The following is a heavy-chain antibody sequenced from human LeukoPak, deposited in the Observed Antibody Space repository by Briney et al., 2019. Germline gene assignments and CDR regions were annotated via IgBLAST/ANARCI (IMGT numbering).Heavy chain of an antibody. V-gene: IGHV3-43D*03. Sequence: GGSLRLSCAASGFTFDDYAMHWVRQDPGKGQEWVSLISWDGGSTYYADSVKGRFTISRDNSKNSLYLQMNSLRAEDTALYYCAKDSNVGGRGYSYGPPDYWGQGTLVTVSS. J-gene: IGHJ4*02. CDR3: AKDSNVGGRGYSYGPPDY. CDR2: ISWDGGST. CDR1: GFTFDDYA. D-gene: IGHD5-18*01.